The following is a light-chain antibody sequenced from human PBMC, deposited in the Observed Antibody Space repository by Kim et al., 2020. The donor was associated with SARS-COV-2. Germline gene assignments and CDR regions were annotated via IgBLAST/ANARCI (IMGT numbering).Light chain of an antibody. CDR3: QHLNSYPLS. CDR2: GAS. CDR1: QGISRH. V-gene: IGKV1-9*01. Sequence: ASVRDRVTITWRASQGISRHLAWYQQKPGKAPKHLIYGASTLQSGVPSRFTGSGSGTDFTLTISSLQPEDFATYYCQHLNSYPLSFGGGTKVDIK. J-gene: IGKJ4*01.